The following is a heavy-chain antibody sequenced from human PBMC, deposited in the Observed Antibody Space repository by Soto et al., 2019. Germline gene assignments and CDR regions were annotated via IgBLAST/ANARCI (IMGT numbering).Heavy chain of an antibody. CDR1: GFTFTSSA. CDR2: IVVGSGNT. J-gene: IGHJ4*02. V-gene: IGHV1-58*01. D-gene: IGHD2-15*01. Sequence: QMQLVQSGPEVKKPGTSVKVSCKASGFTFTSSAVQWVRQARGQRLEWIGWIVVGSGNTNYAQKFQERVTITRDMSTSTAYMELSSLRSEDTAVYYCAADRYCSGGSCPFDYRGQGTLVTVSS. CDR3: AADRYCSGGSCPFDY.